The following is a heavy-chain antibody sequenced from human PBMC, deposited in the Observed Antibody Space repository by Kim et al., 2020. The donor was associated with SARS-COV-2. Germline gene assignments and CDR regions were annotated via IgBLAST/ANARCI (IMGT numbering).Heavy chain of an antibody. CDR2: IRSKAYGGTT. CDR3: TRCITMVRGPMDV. V-gene: IGHV3-49*04. Sequence: GGSLRLSCTASGFTFGDYAMSWVRQAPGKGLEWVGFIRSKAYGGTTEYAASVKGRFTISRDDSKSIANLQMSSLKTEDTAVYYCTRCITMVRGPMDVWGQGTTVTVSS. CDR1: GFTFGDYA. J-gene: IGHJ6*02. D-gene: IGHD3-10*01.